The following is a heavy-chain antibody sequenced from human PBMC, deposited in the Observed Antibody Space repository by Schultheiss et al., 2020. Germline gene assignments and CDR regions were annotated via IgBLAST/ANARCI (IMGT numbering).Heavy chain of an antibody. CDR1: GFTFSSYG. V-gene: IGHV3-33*05. CDR2: ISYDGSNK. Sequence: GGALRLSCAASGFTFSSYGMHWVRQAPGKGLEWVAVISYDGSNKYYADSVKGRFTISRDNSKNTLYLQMNSLRAEDTAVYYCARDERWTAYCGGDCYSNAFDIWGQGTMVTVSS. J-gene: IGHJ3*02. D-gene: IGHD2-21*02. CDR3: ARDERWTAYCGGDCYSNAFDI.